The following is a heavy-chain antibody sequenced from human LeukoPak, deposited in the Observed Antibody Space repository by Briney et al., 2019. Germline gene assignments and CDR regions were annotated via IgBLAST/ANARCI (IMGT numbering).Heavy chain of an antibody. Sequence: GGALRLSCAASGFTFSNYAMSWGRQAPGKGLGGGANIKQDGSEKYYVDSVKGRFTISRDNAKNSLYLQMNSLRAEDTAVYYCARDQTEWLLYPGDAFDIWGQGTMVTVSS. CDR3: ARDQTEWLLYPGDAFDI. J-gene: IGHJ3*02. V-gene: IGHV3-7*01. D-gene: IGHD3-3*01. CDR2: IKQDGSEK. CDR1: GFTFSNYA.